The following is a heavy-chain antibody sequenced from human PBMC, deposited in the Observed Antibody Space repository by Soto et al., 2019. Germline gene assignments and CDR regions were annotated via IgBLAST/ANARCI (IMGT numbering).Heavy chain of an antibody. CDR3: ARGLITGSHYSGGWYYFDS. Sequence: QVQLQQSGAGLLKPSETLSLTCAVYGESFSGYIWTWIRQTPGKGLQWIGQINHSGSASYNPSLKTRVTLSVHTSNRQFSLELSSVTAADTAVYYCARGLITGSHYSGGWYYFDSWGQGTQVTVSS. CDR2: INHSGSA. D-gene: IGHD6-19*01. J-gene: IGHJ4*02. CDR1: GESFSGYI. V-gene: IGHV4-34*01.